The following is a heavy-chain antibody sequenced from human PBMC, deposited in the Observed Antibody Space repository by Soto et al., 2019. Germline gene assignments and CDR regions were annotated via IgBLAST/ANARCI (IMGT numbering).Heavy chain of an antibody. CDR1: GYTFTSYG. Sequence: ASVKVSCKASGYTFTSYGISWVRQAPGQGLEWMGWISAYNGNTNYAQKLQGRVTMTTDKSTSTADMEPRSLRSDDTAVYYCARVDGGYAGYFDYWGKGTLVTVSS. CDR3: ARVDGGYAGYFDY. J-gene: IGHJ4*02. V-gene: IGHV1-18*01. D-gene: IGHD3-22*01. CDR2: ISAYNGNT.